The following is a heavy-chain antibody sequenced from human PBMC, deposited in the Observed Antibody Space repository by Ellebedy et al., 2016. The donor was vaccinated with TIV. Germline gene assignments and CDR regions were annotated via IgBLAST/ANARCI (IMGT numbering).Heavy chain of an antibody. J-gene: IGHJ4*02. CDR2: IAPNDGRT. CDR1: GYTFGTYG. D-gene: IGHD1-26*01. CDR3: ARGEVLLDY. V-gene: IGHV1-18*01. Sequence: AVSVKVSCKTSGYTFGTYGITWVRQAPGQGLDWMGWIAPNDGRTNYVQKLQGRVTITTDTSTSTAYMELRSMRSEDTAVYYCARGEVLLDYWGQGTLVTVSS.